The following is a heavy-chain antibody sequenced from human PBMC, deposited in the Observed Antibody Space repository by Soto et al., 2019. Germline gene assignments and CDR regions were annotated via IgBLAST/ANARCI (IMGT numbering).Heavy chain of an antibody. CDR3: AKTAAVGALSAFDI. CDR2: ISSSGSTI. Sequence: QVQLMESGGGLVKPGGSLRLSCAASRFTFNDSYMSWIRQAPGKGLEWVSYISSSGSTIYYADSVKGRFTISRDNAKNSLYLQMNSLRVEDTAVYYCAKTAAVGALSAFDIWGQGTMVTVSS. J-gene: IGHJ3*02. CDR1: RFTFNDSY. V-gene: IGHV3-11*01. D-gene: IGHD1-26*01.